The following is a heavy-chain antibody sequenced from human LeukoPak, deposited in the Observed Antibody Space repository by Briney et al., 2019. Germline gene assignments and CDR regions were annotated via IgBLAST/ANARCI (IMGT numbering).Heavy chain of an antibody. D-gene: IGHD3-22*01. CDR2: ISGSGGGT. V-gene: IGHV3-23*01. CDR3: AKMDSSDYSYYFDY. CDR1: GFTFSSYA. J-gene: IGHJ4*02. Sequence: GGSLRLSCAASGFTFSSYALSWVRQAPGKGLEWVSAISGSGGGTFYADSVRGRFTISRDNSNNTLYLQMNSLRAEDTAVYYCAKMDSSDYSYYFDYWGQGTLVTVSS.